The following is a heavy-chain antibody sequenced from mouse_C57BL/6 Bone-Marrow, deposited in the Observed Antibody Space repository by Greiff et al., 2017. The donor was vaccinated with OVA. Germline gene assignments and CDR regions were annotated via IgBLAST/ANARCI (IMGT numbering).Heavy chain of an antibody. Sequence: QVQLQQPGAELVKPGASVKMSCKASGYTFTSYWITWVKQRPGQGLEWIGDIYPGSGSTNYNEKFKSKATLTLDTSSSTAYMQLSSLTSEDAAVYYCARLLLRSYWGQGTSVTVSS. CDR2: IYPGSGST. D-gene: IGHD1-1*01. CDR1: GYTFTSYW. CDR3: ARLLLRSY. J-gene: IGHJ4*01. V-gene: IGHV1-55*01.